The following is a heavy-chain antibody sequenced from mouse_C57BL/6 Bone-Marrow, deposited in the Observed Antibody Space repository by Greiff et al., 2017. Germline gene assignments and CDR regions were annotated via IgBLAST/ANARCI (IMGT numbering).Heavy chain of an antibody. CDR1: GFNIKDDY. J-gene: IGHJ2*01. CDR3: TTHCGSSCYFDY. D-gene: IGHD1-1*01. Sequence: EVQLQESGAELVRPGASVKLSCTASGFNIKDDYMHWVKQRPEQGLEWIGWIDPENGDTEYASKFQGKATITADTSSNTAYLQLSSLTSEDAAVYYCTTHCGSSCYFDYWGEGTTVTVAS. CDR2: IDPENGDT. V-gene: IGHV14-4*01.